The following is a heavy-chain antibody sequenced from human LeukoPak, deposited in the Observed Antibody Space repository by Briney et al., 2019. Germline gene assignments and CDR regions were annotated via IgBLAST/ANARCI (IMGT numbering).Heavy chain of an antibody. Sequence: GSLRLSCAASGFTVRSNYMSWVRQAPGKGLEWCSVIYSGGSTYYADSMKGRFTISRDNSKNTLYLQMNSLRAEDTMVYYCARDQLGIAAAVKAYYYYGMDVCGQGTTVTVSS. D-gene: IGHD6-13*01. CDR2: IYSGGST. CDR3: ARDQLGIAAAVKAYYYYGMDV. V-gene: IGHV3-66*01. J-gene: IGHJ6*02. CDR1: GFTVRSNY.